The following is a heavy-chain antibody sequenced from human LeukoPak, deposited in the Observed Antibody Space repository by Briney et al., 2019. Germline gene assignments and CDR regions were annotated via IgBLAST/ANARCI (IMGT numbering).Heavy chain of an antibody. CDR2: ISSSGSTI. Sequence: GGSLRLPCAASGFTFSSYEMKRDRPAPGKGLEGVSYISSSGSTIYYADSVKGRFTISRDNGKNSLYLQMNSLRAEDTAVYYCAELGITMIGGVWGKGTTVTISS. V-gene: IGHV3-48*03. CDR3: AELGITMIGGV. CDR1: GFTFSSYE. D-gene: IGHD3-10*02. J-gene: IGHJ6*04.